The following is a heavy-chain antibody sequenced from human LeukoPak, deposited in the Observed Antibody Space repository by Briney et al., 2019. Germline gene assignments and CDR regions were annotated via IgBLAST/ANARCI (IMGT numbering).Heavy chain of an antibody. J-gene: IGHJ6*04. Sequence: GGSLRLSCAVSGFTFSSYGMHWVRQAPGKGLEWVAVIWYDGSNKYYADSVKGRFTISRDNSKNTLYLQMNSLRAEDTAVYYCARDPALYYYGSGSYYYYYGMDVWGKGTTVTVSS. V-gene: IGHV3-33*01. D-gene: IGHD3-10*01. CDR3: ARDPALYYYGSGSYYYYYGMDV. CDR1: GFTFSSYG. CDR2: IWYDGSNK.